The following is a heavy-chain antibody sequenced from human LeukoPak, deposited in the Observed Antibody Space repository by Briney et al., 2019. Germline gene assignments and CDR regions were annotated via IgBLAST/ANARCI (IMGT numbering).Heavy chain of an antibody. CDR1: GYTFTSYD. V-gene: IGHV1-8*01. CDR3: ARGIRDDYMDV. D-gene: IGHD3-10*01. J-gene: IGHJ6*03. CDR2: MNPNSGNT. Sequence: ASVKVSCKTSGYTFTSYDINWVRQATGQGLEWMGWMNPNSGNTGYAQKFQGRGTMTRNTSISTAYMELSSLRSEDTAVYYCARGIRDDYMDVWGKGTTVTVSS.